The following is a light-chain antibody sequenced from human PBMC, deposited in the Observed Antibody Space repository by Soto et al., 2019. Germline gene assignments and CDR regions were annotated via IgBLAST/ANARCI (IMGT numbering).Light chain of an antibody. Sequence: DIKMIQSPSAVPASVGDRLTLTCRTSQGISSCVAWYQQKPGTAPKXXIYAASSLQRWVPSRFRGSGAGTDFTLTISSLKPEAFETYYCQQAHSFPITFGQGTRLEI. V-gene: IGKV1-12*01. CDR3: QQAHSFPIT. J-gene: IGKJ5*01. CDR2: AAS. CDR1: QGISSC.